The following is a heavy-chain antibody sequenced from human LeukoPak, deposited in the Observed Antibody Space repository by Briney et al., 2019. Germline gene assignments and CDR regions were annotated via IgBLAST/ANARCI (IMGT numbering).Heavy chain of an antibody. D-gene: IGHD1-26*01. CDR1: GYTFTNYY. V-gene: IGHV1-46*01. CDR2: INPSGAGT. Sequence: ASVKVSCKASGYTFTNYYMHWVRQAPGQGLEWMGMINPSGAGTNYAQKLQGRVTMTTDTSTSTAYMELRSLRSDDTAVYYCARELRTRGVGANLGYWGQGTLVTVSS. CDR3: ARELRTRGVGANLGY. J-gene: IGHJ4*02.